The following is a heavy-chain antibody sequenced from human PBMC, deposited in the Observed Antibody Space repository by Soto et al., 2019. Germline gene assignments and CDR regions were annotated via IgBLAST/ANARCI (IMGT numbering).Heavy chain of an antibody. D-gene: IGHD2-2*01. CDR2: IIPISGTT. V-gene: IGHV1-69*06. CDR1: GGTFSNSA. J-gene: IGHJ6*02. CDR3: ARNEIALVPAAVDFYYFYAMDV. Sequence: QVQLVQSGAEVRKPGSSIKVSCTASGGTFSNSAINGVRQAPGQGLEWMGGIIPISGTTNYAQKFQGRVTIIAEKSTNTTYMELSSLRSEDTAVYYCARNEIALVPAAVDFYYFYAMDVWGQGTTVTVSS.